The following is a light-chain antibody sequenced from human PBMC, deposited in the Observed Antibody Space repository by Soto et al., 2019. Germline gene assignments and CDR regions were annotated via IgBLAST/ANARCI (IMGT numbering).Light chain of an antibody. J-gene: IGKJ1*01. CDR3: QQYGTSPRT. CDR1: QSVSTSQ. V-gene: IGKV3-20*01. CDR2: GAS. Sequence: EIVLTQSPGTLSLSPGERATLSCRASQSVSTSQLAWYQQKPGQAPRLLIFGASSRATGIPDRFRGSGSGTDFTLTISRLEPEDFEVYCCQQYGTSPRTFGQGTKVDIK.